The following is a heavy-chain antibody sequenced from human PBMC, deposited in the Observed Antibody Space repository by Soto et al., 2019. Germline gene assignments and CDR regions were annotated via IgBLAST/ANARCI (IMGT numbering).Heavy chain of an antibody. CDR2: INPSGGST. J-gene: IGHJ6*02. CDR1: GYTFTNYY. V-gene: IGHV1-46*01. Sequence: ASVKVSCKASGYTFTNYYIQWVRQARGQGLEWMGIINPSGGSTSYAERFQGRVTMTRDTSTSTFYMDLSSLTSDDTAVYYCARESFPTYYYYGMDVWGQGTTVTVSS. CDR3: ARESFPTYYYYGMDV.